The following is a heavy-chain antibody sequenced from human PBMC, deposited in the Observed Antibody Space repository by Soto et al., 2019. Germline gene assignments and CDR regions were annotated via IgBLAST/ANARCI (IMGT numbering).Heavy chain of an antibody. D-gene: IGHD1-26*01. J-gene: IGHJ4*02. V-gene: IGHV3-15*07. CDR3: TTSNGEGVGAFDY. CDR1: GFIFRNAW. Sequence: EGRLVESGGGLVKPEESLRLSCAASGFIFRNAWMNWVRQAPGKGLEWVGRVKSRIDDETTDYAAPVKGRFSITRDDSNSVVYRQMNSRRIEDTAVYLCTTSNGEGVGAFDYWGPGTVVTVSS. CDR2: VKSRIDDETT.